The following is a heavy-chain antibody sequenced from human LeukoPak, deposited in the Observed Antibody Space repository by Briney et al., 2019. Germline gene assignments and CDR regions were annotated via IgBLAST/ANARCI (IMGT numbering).Heavy chain of an antibody. CDR2: IYYSGST. CDR1: GGSISSYY. D-gene: IGHD4-17*01. V-gene: IGHV4-59*01. J-gene: IGHJ6*02. Sequence: SETLSLTCTVSGGSISSYYWSWIRQPPEKGLEWIGYIYYSGSTNYNPSLKSRVTISVDTSKNQFSLKLSSVTAADTAVYYCARDSSTTANLYYYYGMDVWGQGTTVTVSS. CDR3: ARDSSTTANLYYYYGMDV.